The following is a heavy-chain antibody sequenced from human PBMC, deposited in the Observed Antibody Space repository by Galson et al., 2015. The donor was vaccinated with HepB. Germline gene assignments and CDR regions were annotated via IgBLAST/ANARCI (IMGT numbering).Heavy chain of an antibody. Sequence: SLRLSCAAAGFTFSDYYMSWIRQAPGKGLEWVSYISSSGGSRYADSVKGQFTISRDNARNSLYLQMSSLKAADTAVYYCARAACGGDCYGDYMDVWGNGTSVTVSS. V-gene: IGHV3-11*01. J-gene: IGHJ6*03. D-gene: IGHD2-21*01. CDR2: ISSSGGSR. CDR3: ARAACGGDCYGDYMDV. CDR1: GFTFSDYY.